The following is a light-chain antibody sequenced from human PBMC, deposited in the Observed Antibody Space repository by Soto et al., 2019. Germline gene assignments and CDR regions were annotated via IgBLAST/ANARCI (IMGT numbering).Light chain of an antibody. Sequence: EIVMTQSPATLSVSPGERATLSCRASQCISRNLAWYQQKPGQAPSLLIYAASTRVTGLPARFSGSGSGTEFTLTISSLEPEDFAVYYCHQRSNWQWTFGQGTKVDIK. CDR1: QCISRN. CDR3: HQRSNWQWT. V-gene: IGKV3-11*01. J-gene: IGKJ1*01. CDR2: AAS.